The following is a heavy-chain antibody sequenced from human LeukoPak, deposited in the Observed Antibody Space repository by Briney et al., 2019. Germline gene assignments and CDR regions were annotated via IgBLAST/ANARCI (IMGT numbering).Heavy chain of an antibody. CDR1: GFTFSTYA. D-gene: IGHD2-2*01. Sequence: GGSLRLSCAASGFTFSTYAMSWVRQAPGKGLEWVSAISGSGGSTYYADSVKGRFTISRDNSKNTLYLQMNSLRAEDTAVYYCAKDGGFIVVVPAASFDPWGQGTLVIVSS. J-gene: IGHJ5*02. CDR3: AKDGGFIVVVPAASFDP. V-gene: IGHV3-23*01. CDR2: ISGSGGST.